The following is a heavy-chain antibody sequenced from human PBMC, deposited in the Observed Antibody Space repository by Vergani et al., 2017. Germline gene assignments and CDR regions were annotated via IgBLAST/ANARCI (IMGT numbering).Heavy chain of an antibody. CDR1: GYRFTSYW. V-gene: IGHV5-51*01. D-gene: IGHD6-19*01. CDR3: ARSIAGAGTPGWFDP. CDR2: IYPGDSDT. J-gene: IGHJ5*02. Sequence: VQLVQSGAEVKKPGESLKISCKGSGYRFTSYWIGWVRQMPGKGLEWMGIIYPGDSDTRYSPSVQGQVPISADKSSSTAYLQWSSLKASDTAMYYCARSIAGAGTPGWFDPWGQGTLVTVSS.